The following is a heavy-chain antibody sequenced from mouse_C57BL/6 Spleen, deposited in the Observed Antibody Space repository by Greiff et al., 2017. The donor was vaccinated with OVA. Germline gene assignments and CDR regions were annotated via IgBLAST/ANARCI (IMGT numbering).Heavy chain of an antibody. CDR3: ARHEAAGRAMDY. Sequence: VQGVESGAKLVKPGASVKLSCKASGYTFTEYTIHWVKQRSGQGLEWIGWFYPGSGSIKYNEKFKDKATLTADKSSSTVYMELSRLTSEDSAVYFCARHEAAGRAMDYWGQGTSVTVSS. V-gene: IGHV1-62-2*01. D-gene: IGHD4-1*01. CDR2: FYPGSGSI. J-gene: IGHJ4*01. CDR1: GYTFTEYT.